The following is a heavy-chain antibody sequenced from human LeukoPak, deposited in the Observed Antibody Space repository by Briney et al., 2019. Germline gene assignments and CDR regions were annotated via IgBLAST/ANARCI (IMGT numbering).Heavy chain of an antibody. J-gene: IGHJ4*02. CDR1: GYTFTTYD. D-gene: IGHD3-22*01. CDR2: MNPNSGNT. Sequence: ASVRVSCKASGYTFTTYDITWVRQATGQGLEWMGWMNPNSGNTAYAQKFQGRVTITRNTSIGTAYMELSRLRSDDTAVYYCAVGELKPYYYDSSGYREDYWGQGTLVTVSS. CDR3: AVGELKPYYYDSSGYREDY. V-gene: IGHV1-8*03.